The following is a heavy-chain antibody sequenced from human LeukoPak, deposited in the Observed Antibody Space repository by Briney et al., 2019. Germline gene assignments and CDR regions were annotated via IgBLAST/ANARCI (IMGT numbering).Heavy chain of an antibody. CDR3: TRLSGSYHPDP. CDR1: GFTFDDYA. CDR2: INSDGSST. D-gene: IGHD1-26*01. Sequence: PGRSLRLSCAASGFTFDDYAMHWVRQAPGKGLVWVSHINSDGSSTTYADSVKGRFTISRDNAKNTLFLQMNSLRAEDTAVYYCTRLSGSYHPDPWGQGALVTVSS. J-gene: IGHJ5*02. V-gene: IGHV3-74*03.